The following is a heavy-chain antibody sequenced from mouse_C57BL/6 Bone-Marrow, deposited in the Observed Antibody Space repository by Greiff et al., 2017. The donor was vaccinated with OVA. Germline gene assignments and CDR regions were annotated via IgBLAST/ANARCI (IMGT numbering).Heavy chain of an antibody. CDR2: IYPGSGST. CDR1: GYTFTSYW. Sequence: QVQLQQPGAELVKPGASVKMSCKASGYTFTSYWITWVKQRPGQGLEWIGDIYPGSGSTNYNEKFKSKATMTVDTSSSTAYMQLSSLPSEDSAVHYCARVHYYGSRRFAYWGQGTLVTVSA. CDR3: ARVHYYGSRRFAY. V-gene: IGHV1-55*01. D-gene: IGHD1-1*01. J-gene: IGHJ3*01.